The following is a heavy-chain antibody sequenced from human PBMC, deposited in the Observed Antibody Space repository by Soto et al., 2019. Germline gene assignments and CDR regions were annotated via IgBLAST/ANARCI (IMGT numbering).Heavy chain of an antibody. Sequence: EVELVESGGGLVQPGRSLRLSCAASGFPFDDHAMHWVRQVPGKGLEWVSGISWKSDVKGYADSVKGRFTISRDNAKNSPFLQMNNLRTEDTALYYCAIDPFRTMTTFDHWGQGTLVTVSS. CDR2: ISWKSDVK. J-gene: IGHJ4*02. V-gene: IGHV3-9*01. D-gene: IGHD4-17*01. CDR3: AIDPFRTMTTFDH. CDR1: GFPFDDHA.